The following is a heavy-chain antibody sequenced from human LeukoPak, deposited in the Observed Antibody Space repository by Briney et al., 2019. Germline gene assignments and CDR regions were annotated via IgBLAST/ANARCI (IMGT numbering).Heavy chain of an antibody. CDR3: AKDVGKWESLHFFDY. J-gene: IGHJ4*02. D-gene: IGHD1-26*01. Sequence: GGSLRLSCLTSGFTFSTNAMSWVRQAPGKGLEWISGISGSGASTYYADSVTGRFTISRDNSRNTLCLQMNSLRGDDTAVYYCAKDVGKWESLHFFDYWGQGTLVTVSS. CDR2: ISGSGAST. CDR1: GFTFSTNA. V-gene: IGHV3-23*01.